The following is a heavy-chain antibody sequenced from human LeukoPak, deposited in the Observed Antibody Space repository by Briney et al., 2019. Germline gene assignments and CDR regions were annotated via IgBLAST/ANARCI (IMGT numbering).Heavy chain of an antibody. D-gene: IGHD6-13*01. CDR3: ARGYSSSWYFNWFDP. V-gene: IGHV4-4*07. Sequence: SETLSLTCTVSGGSISSYYWSWIRQAAGKGLEWIGRMSSSGNNDYNASLKSRVTMSVDTSKNQLSLKVISVTAADTAVYYCARGYSSSWYFNWFDPWGQGTLVTVSS. CDR2: MSSSGNN. J-gene: IGHJ5*02. CDR1: GGSISSYY.